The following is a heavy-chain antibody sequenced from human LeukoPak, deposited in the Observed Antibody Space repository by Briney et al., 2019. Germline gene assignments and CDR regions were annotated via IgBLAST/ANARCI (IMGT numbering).Heavy chain of an antibody. CDR3: ARLTGANELDGMDV. Sequence: GESLQISCQGSGSTFTSYWIGWVRQLPGKGLEWMGIIYPGDSDTRYSPSFQGQVTISANKSISTAYLQWSSLKASDTAMYYCARLTGANELDGMDVWGQGTTVTVSS. V-gene: IGHV5-51*01. J-gene: IGHJ6*02. CDR2: IYPGDSDT. D-gene: IGHD7-27*01. CDR1: GSTFTSYW.